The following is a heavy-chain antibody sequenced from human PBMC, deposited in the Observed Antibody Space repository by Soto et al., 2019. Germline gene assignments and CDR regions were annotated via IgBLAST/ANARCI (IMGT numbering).Heavy chain of an antibody. CDR3: ARDEGDHIVVVPWFDP. CDR2: ISAYNGNT. J-gene: IGHJ5*02. CDR1: GYTFTSYG. V-gene: IGHV1-18*04. Sequence: ASVKVSCKASGYTFTSYGISWVRQAPGQGLEWMGWISAYNGNTNYAQKLQGRVTMTTDTSTSTAYMELRSLRSDDTAVYYCARDEGDHIVVVPWFDPWGQGTLVTVSS. D-gene: IGHD2-2*01.